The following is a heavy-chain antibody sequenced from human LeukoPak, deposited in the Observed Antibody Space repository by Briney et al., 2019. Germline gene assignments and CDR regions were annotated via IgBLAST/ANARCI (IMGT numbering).Heavy chain of an antibody. CDR3: ARNQQLGGHSYYYYGMDV. J-gene: IGHJ6*02. Sequence: GGSLRLSCVGSGFTSIAYALTWARQAPGKGLEWVSGISGGGVTTYYADSVKGRFAISRDNSKYTLYLQMNSLRADDTAIYYCARNQQLGGHSYYYYGMDVWGQGTTVTVSS. CDR2: ISGGGVTT. V-gene: IGHV3-23*01. CDR1: GFTSIAYA. D-gene: IGHD3-16*01.